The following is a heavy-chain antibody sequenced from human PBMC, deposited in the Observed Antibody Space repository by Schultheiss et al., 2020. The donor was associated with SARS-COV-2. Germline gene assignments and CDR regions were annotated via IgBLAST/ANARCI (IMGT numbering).Heavy chain of an antibody. CDR2: ISSSSSYI. V-gene: IGHV3-21*01. CDR3: ARERGGWFDP. CDR1: GFSFSSYA. J-gene: IGHJ5*02. Sequence: GGSLRLSCVGTGFSFSSYAMSWVRQAPGKGLEWVSSISSSSSYIYYADSVKGRFTISRDNAKNSLYLQMNSLRAEDTSMYYCARERGGWFDPWGQGTLVTVSS. D-gene: IGHD3-16*01.